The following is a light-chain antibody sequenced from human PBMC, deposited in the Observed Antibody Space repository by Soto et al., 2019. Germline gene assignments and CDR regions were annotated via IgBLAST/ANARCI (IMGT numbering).Light chain of an antibody. V-gene: IGKV3-20*01. CDR3: QQYASLMVYT. Sequence: EIVLTQSPGTLSLSPGDSATLSCRASQTFSSNFLAWYQHKAGQAPTLLIYGASTRATGIPDRFIGSGSGTDYALSISRREPEDFAVYCCQQYASLMVYTFGQGTNLGVK. CDR2: GAS. J-gene: IGKJ2*01. CDR1: QTFSSNF.